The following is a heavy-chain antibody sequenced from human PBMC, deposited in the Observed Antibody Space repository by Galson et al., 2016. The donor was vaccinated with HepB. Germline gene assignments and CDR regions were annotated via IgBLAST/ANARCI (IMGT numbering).Heavy chain of an antibody. V-gene: IGHV4-4*02. Sequence: SETLSLTCAVSGTSIGTGSWWNWVRQPPGRGMEWIGEIYPSGNIYYNPSLKSRVTISVDKSKNRFSLKLSSVTAADTAVYYCASPRQAWGQGTLVTVSS. CDR2: IYPSGNI. CDR1: GTSIGTGSW. CDR3: ASPRQA. J-gene: IGHJ5*02.